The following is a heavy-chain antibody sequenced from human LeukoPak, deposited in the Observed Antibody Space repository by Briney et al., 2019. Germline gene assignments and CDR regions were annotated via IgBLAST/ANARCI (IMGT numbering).Heavy chain of an antibody. CDR1: GGSFSGYY. Sequence: PSETLSLTCAVYGGSFSGYYWSWIRQPPGKGLEWIGEINHSGSTNYNPSLKSRVTISVDTSKNQFSLKLSSVTAADTAVYYCARQRGGIAANWFDLVDKKRRYYFDYWGQGTLVTVSS. J-gene: IGHJ4*02. V-gene: IGHV4-34*01. CDR2: INHSGST. CDR3: ARQRGGIAANWFDLVDKKRRYYFDY. D-gene: IGHD6-13*01.